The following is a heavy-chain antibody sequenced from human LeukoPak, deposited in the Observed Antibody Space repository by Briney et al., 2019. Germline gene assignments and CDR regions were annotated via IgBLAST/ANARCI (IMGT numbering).Heavy chain of an antibody. D-gene: IGHD3-16*01. V-gene: IGHV4-39*01. Sequence: SETLSLTCTVSGGSISSSSYYWGWIRQPPGKGLEWIGSIYYSGSTYYNPSLKSRVTISVDTSKNQFSLKLSSVTAADTAVYYCARHGGAHPYYYYYMDVWGKGTTVTISS. CDR1: GGSISSSSYY. J-gene: IGHJ6*03. CDR3: ARHGGAHPYYYYYMDV. CDR2: IYYSGST.